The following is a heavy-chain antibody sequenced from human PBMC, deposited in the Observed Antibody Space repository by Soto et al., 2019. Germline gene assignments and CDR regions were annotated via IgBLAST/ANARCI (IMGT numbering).Heavy chain of an antibody. CDR3: ARRYGGTFDY. CDR1: GASITNYY. D-gene: IGHD2-15*01. Sequence: PSETLSLTCTVSGASITNYYWTWIRQPPGKGLEWIGYIYYSGSTNYNPSLKSRVTISVDTSKNQFSLKLSSVTAADTAVYYCARRYGGTFDYWGQGTLVTVSS. J-gene: IGHJ4*02. CDR2: IYYSGST. V-gene: IGHV4-59*08.